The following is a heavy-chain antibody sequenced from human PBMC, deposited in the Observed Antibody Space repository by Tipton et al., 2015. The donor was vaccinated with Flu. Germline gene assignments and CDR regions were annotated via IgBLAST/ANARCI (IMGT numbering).Heavy chain of an antibody. CDR2: IYTSGST. CDR1: GGSISSSSYY. D-gene: IGHD3-10*01. Sequence: TLSLTCTVSGGSISSSSYYWSWIRQPAGKGLEWIGRIYTSGSTNYNPSLKSRVTISVDTSKNQFSLKLSSVTAADTAVYYCARETVAVRGVTHYYYYGMDVWGQGTTVTVSS. CDR3: ARETVAVRGVTHYYYYGMDV. V-gene: IGHV4-61*02. J-gene: IGHJ6*02.